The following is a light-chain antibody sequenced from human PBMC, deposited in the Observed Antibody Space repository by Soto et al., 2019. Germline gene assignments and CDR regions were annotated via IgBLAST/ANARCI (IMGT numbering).Light chain of an antibody. J-gene: IGLJ2*01. Sequence: QSVLTQPPSVSGTPGRRVTISCSGSNSNIGKKYVYWYQQLSGTAPKLLMYRNNQRPSGVPDRFSGSKSGTSASLAISGLRSEDEADYYCAAWDDRVTGPAFGGGTKLTVL. CDR1: NSNIGKKY. V-gene: IGLV1-47*01. CDR3: AAWDDRVTGPA. CDR2: RNN.